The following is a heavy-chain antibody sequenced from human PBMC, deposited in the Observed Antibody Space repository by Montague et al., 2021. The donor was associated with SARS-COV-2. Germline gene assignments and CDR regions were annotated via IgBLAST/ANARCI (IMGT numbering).Heavy chain of an antibody. CDR3: ARDYGDYSYYYVLDV. Sequence: TLSLTCTVSGGSIRSGSYYWSWIRQPAGKGLEWIGRIYSSGXTXYXXXXKXRVTMSVDTSKNQFSLKVSSVTAADTAVYYCARDYGDYSYYYVLDVWGQGTTVTVSS. D-gene: IGHD4-17*01. CDR2: IYSSGXT. CDR1: GGSIRSGSYY. J-gene: IGHJ6*02. V-gene: IGHV4-61*02.